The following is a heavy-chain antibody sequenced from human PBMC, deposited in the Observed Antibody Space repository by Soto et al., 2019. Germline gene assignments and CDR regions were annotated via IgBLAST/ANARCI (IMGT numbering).Heavy chain of an antibody. CDR2: ADPNGGGS. CDR1: GYSFTDYK. D-gene: IGHD4-17*01. Sequence: ASVKVSCKASGYSFTDYKLHWVRQAHGQGLEWMGWADPNGGGSNSAQKFQGSVTMTWDTSITTAYLDLTRLTTNDTATYFCATWVDYGDFEGFDFWGQGTLVTV. J-gene: IGHJ4*02. CDR3: ATWVDYGDFEGFDF. V-gene: IGHV1-2*04.